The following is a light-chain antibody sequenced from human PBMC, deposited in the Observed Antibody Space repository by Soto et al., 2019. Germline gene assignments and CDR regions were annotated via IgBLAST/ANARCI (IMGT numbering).Light chain of an antibody. CDR2: EGS. Sequence: QSALTHPASVSGSLGQSITISCSGISGDGGNYNFVSWYQQHPGKAPKLMIYEGSKRPSGVSNRFSGSKSGNTASLTISGLQAEDEADYYCSSYAGRSTWVFGGGTKLTVL. CDR1: SGDGGNYNF. J-gene: IGLJ3*02. V-gene: IGLV2-23*01. CDR3: SSYAGRSTWV.